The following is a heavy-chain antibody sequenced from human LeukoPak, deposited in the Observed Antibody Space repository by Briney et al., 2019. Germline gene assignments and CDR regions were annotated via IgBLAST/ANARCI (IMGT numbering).Heavy chain of an antibody. CDR1: GYTFTSYG. Sequence: ASVKVPCKASGYTFTSYGISWVRQAPGQGLEWMGWISAYNGHTNYAQKFQGRVTMTRNTSISTAYMELSSLRSEDTAVYYCAREPSGSYDTEASDVWGQGTKVTVSS. CDR2: ISAYNGHT. D-gene: IGHD1-26*01. J-gene: IGHJ3*01. V-gene: IGHV1-18*01. CDR3: AREPSGSYDTEASDV.